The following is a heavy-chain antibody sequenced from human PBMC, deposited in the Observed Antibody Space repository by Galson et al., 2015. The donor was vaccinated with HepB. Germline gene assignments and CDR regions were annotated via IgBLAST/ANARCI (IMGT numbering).Heavy chain of an antibody. V-gene: IGHV6-1*01. CDR2: TYYRSKWYN. Sequence: CAISGDSVSSNSAAWNWIRQSPSRGLEWLGRTYYRSKWYNDYAVSVKSRITINPDTSKNQFSLQLNSVTPEDTAVYYCARSGGSYPYYYYGTDVWGQGTTVTVSS. J-gene: IGHJ6*02. CDR3: ARSGGSYPYYYYGTDV. CDR1: GDSVSSNSAA. D-gene: IGHD1-26*01.